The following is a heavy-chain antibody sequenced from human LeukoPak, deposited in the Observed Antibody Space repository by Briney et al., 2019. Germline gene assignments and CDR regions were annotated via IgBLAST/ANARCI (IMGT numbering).Heavy chain of an antibody. CDR2: IRYDGSNK. CDR3: AKVGGSGSYLYYYYYMDV. Sequence: TGGSLRLSCAASGFTFSSYGMHWVRQAPGKGLEWVAFIRYDGSNKYYADSVKGRFTISRDNSKNTLYLQMNSLRAEDTAVYYCAKVGGSGSYLYYYYYMDVWGKGTTVTISS. D-gene: IGHD3-10*01. V-gene: IGHV3-30*02. J-gene: IGHJ6*03. CDR1: GFTFSSYG.